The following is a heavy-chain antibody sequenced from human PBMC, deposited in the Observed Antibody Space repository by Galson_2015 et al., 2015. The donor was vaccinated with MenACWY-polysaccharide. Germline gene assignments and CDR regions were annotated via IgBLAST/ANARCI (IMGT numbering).Heavy chain of an antibody. CDR2: IWSDGSSK. CDR3: AKDLSLVGATGT. J-gene: IGHJ5*02. V-gene: IGHV3-30*02. Sequence: SLRLSCAASASTFSNYGMHWVRQAPGKGVGWVAFIWSDGSSKYYADSVKGRFTITRNNSKNTVLLQMNSLRAEDTAFYYCAKDLSLVGATGTWGQGTLVTVSS. CDR1: ASTFSNYG. D-gene: IGHD1-26*01.